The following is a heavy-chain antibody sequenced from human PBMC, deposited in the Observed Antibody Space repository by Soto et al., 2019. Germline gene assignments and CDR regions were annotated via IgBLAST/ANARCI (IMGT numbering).Heavy chain of an antibody. J-gene: IGHJ4*02. Sequence: QVQLQESGPGLVKPSGTLSLTCAVSGCSISSNNWWSWVGQTPGKGLEWIGEIYHSGSTNYNPSLNSRVTISVDKSKNQCSLKLSSVTAADTAVDYCARVKASGVNFDYWGQGTLVTVSS. V-gene: IGHV4-4*02. CDR1: GCSISSNNW. CDR2: IYHSGST. CDR3: ARVKASGVNFDY. D-gene: IGHD3-10*01.